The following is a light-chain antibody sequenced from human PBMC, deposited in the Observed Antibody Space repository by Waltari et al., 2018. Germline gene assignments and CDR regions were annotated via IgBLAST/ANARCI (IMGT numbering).Light chain of an antibody. CDR1: QSISIY. Sequence: DIQLTDSPSSLSASVGDSVTITCRASQSISIYFNWYQQKPGKAPKLLIYAASSLQGGVPSRFSGSGSETDVDLTISSWQPEDFATFYGQHSYSGLPTFGQGTKVEIK. CDR2: AAS. CDR3: QHSYSGLPT. J-gene: IGKJ1*01. V-gene: IGKV1-39*01.